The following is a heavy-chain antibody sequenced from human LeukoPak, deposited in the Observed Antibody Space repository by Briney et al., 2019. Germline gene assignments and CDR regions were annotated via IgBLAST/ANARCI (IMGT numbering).Heavy chain of an antibody. CDR1: GGSISSSSYY. D-gene: IGHD3-10*01. V-gene: IGHV4-39*01. CDR2: IYYSGST. J-gene: IGHJ5*02. Sequence: PSETLSLTCTVSGGSISSSSYYWGWIRQPPGKGLEWIGSIYYSGSTYYNPSLKSRVTISVDTSKNQFSLKLSSVTAADTAVYYCARHVTRVSNWFDPWGQGTLVTVSS. CDR3: ARHVTRVSNWFDP.